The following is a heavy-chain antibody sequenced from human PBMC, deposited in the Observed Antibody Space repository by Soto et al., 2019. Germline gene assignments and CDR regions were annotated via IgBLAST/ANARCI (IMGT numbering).Heavy chain of an antibody. CDR1: GGSFSGYY. V-gene: IGHV4-34*01. D-gene: IGHD3-22*01. CDR2: INHSGST. J-gene: IGHJ4*02. CDR3: ARGGFFHDSSGYLPFDY. Sequence: PSETLSLTCAVYGGSFSGYYWSWIRQPPGKGLEWIGEINHSGSTNYSPSLKSRVTISVDTSKNQFSLKLSSVTAADTAVYYRARGGFFHDSSGYLPFDYWGQGTLVTVSS.